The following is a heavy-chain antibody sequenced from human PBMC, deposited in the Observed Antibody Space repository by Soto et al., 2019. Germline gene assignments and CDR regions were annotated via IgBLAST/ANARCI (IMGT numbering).Heavy chain of an antibody. CDR2: INAYNGNT. CDR3: ARDVGYGLIDG. J-gene: IGHJ4*02. V-gene: IGHV1-18*01. D-gene: IGHD5-18*01. Sequence: QVQLVQSGGEVKKPGASVKVSCKASGYTFTSYGISWVRQAPGQGLEWMGWINAYNGNTNYAQKVQGRVTMTTDTSTSTDYMELRSLRSDDTAVYYCARDVGYGLIDGWVQGTLVTVSS. CDR1: GYTFTSYG.